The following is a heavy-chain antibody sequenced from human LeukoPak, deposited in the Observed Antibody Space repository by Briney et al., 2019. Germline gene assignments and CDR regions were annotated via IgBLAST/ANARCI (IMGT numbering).Heavy chain of an antibody. D-gene: IGHD3-22*01. J-gene: IGHJ4*02. V-gene: IGHV4-61*01. CDR3: ARSGDSSGYYPPSFYYFDY. Sequence: SETLSLTCTVSGGSVSSGSYYWSWIRQPPGKGLEWIGYIYYSGSTNYNPSLKSRVTISVDMSRNQFSLKLSSVTAADTAVYYCARSGDSSGYYPPSFYYFDYWGQGTLVTVSS. CDR1: GGSVSSGSYY. CDR2: IYYSGST.